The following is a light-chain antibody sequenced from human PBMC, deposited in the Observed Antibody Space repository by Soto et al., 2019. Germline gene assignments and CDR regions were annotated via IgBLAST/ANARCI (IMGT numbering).Light chain of an antibody. V-gene: IGLV2-14*01. CDR2: EVS. CDR1: NSDVGGYNY. CDR3: SSYTSSSSWV. Sequence: QSALTQPASVSGSPGQSITISCTGTNSDVGGYNYVSWYQQNPGKAPKLMIHEVSNRPSGVSSRFSGSKSGNTASLTISGLQAEDEADYYCSSYTSSSSWVFGGGTKLTVL. J-gene: IGLJ3*02.